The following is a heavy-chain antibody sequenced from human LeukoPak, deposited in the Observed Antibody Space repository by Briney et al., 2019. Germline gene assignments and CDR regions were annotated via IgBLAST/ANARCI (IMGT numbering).Heavy chain of an antibody. CDR2: ISGSGGST. D-gene: IGHD4-17*01. CDR1: GFTFSSYA. V-gene: IGHV3-23*01. Sequence: GGSLRLSCAASGFTFSSYAMSWVRQAPGKGLEWVSAISGSGGSTYYADSVKGRFTISRDNSKNTLYLQMNSLRAEDTAVYYCARRGESASYGDYRFDYWGQGTLVTVSS. CDR3: ARRGESASYGDYRFDY. J-gene: IGHJ4*02.